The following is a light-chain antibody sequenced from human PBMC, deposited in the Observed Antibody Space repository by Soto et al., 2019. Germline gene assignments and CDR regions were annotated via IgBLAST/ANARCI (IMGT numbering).Light chain of an antibody. CDR1: SSDVGGYNY. V-gene: IGLV2-14*03. Sequence: QSALTQPASVSGSPGQSITISCTGTSSDVGGYNYVSWYQHHPGKAPKLIIYDVTNRPSGVSNPFSGSKSGNTASLTISGLQAEDEADYYCSSYTSSSTLYVFGTGTKVTVL. CDR2: DVT. J-gene: IGLJ1*01. CDR3: SSYTSSSTLYV.